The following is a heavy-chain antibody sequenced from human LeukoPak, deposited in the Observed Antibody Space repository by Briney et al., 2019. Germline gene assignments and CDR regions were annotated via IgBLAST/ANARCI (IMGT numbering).Heavy chain of an antibody. CDR3: ARAGWNDWELNY. D-gene: IGHD1-1*01. V-gene: IGHV4-59*01. CDR2: VSYSGNT. CDR1: GGSISGYY. J-gene: IGHJ4*02. Sequence: ASETLSLTCTVSGGSISGYYWTWIRQPPGKGLEWIGYVSYSGNTNYNPSLKSRVTISVHTSKKQLSLRLSSVTAADTAVYYCARAGWNDWELNYWGQGTLVTVS.